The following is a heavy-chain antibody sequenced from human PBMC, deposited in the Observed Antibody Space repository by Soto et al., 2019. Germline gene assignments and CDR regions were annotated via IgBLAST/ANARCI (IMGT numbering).Heavy chain of an antibody. V-gene: IGHV1-2*07. CDR3: ARDSGIPGQVWYFDI. CDR1: GYTFSDYF. J-gene: IGHJ2*01. Sequence: QAQLVQSGTEVKKPGASVRVSCKTYGYTFSDYFLHWVRQAPGQGPEWMGFVNPKRGGTQYAHKFQGRVSMTRDTSINTVYMDLSGLTSDDTAVYFCARDSGIPGQVWYFDIWGRGTLVTVSS. CDR2: VNPKRGGT.